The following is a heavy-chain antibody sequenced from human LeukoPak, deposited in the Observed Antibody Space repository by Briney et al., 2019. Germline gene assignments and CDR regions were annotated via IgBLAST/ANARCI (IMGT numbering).Heavy chain of an antibody. D-gene: IGHD6-19*01. CDR1: GFTFSSYA. Sequence: PGGSLRLSCAASGFTFSSYAMSWVRQAPGKGLEWVSGINWNGGSTGYADSVKGRFTISRDNAKNSLYLQMNSLRAEDTALYYCARDKAVAGIGDAFDIWGQGTMVTVSS. J-gene: IGHJ3*02. CDR3: ARDKAVAGIGDAFDI. V-gene: IGHV3-20*04. CDR2: INWNGGST.